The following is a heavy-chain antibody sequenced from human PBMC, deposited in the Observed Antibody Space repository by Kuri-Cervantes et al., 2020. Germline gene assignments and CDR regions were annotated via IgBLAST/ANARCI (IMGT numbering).Heavy chain of an antibody. CDR3: ARLRPYDYVWGSYYPPDLFDY. CDR2: IYYSGST. D-gene: IGHD3-16*01. CDR1: GGSISSSSYY. V-gene: IGHV4-39*01. Sequence: SETLSLTCTVSGGSISSSSYYWGWIRQPPGKGLEWIGSIYYSGSTYYNPSPKSRVTISVDTSKNQFSLKLSSVTAADTAVYYCARLRPYDYVWGSYYPPDLFDYWGQGTLVTVSS. J-gene: IGHJ4*02.